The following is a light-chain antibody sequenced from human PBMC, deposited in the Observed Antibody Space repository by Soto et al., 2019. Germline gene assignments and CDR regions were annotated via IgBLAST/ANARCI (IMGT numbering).Light chain of an antibody. CDR1: QGITSY. Sequence: IQVTQSPSSLXASVGDRVTITCRASQGITSYLAWYQQKPGKAPKLLIYAASALQTGVSSRFSGSGYGTDFALTISNLQPEDFATYFCQQLYSYPLTFGGGTTVEF. CDR3: QQLYSYPLT. V-gene: IGKV1-9*01. J-gene: IGKJ4*01. CDR2: AAS.